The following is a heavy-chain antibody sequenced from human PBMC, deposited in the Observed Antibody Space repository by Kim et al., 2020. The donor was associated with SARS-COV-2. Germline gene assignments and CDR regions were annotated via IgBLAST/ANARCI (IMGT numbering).Heavy chain of an antibody. CDR3: AREVTSSWYWSDAFDI. CDR1: GYTFTSYG. J-gene: IGHJ3*02. V-gene: IGHV1-18*01. D-gene: IGHD6-13*01. Sequence: ASVKVSCKASGYTFTSYGISWVRQAPGQGLEWMGWISTYNGNTNYAQKLQGRVTMTTDTSTSTAYMELRSLRSDDTAVYYCAREVTSSWYWSDAFDIWGQGTMVTVSS. CDR2: ISTYNGNT.